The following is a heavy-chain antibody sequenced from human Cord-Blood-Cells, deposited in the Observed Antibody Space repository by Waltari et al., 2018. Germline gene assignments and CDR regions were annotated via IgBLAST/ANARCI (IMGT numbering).Heavy chain of an antibody. J-gene: IGHJ1*01. CDR1: GATFTSYD. CDR3: AIGSYLASLAEYFQH. V-gene: IGHV1-8*02. D-gene: IGHD1-26*01. CDR2: MNPNSGNT. Sequence: QVQLVQSGAEVKKPGASVKVSCKASGATFTSYDINWVRQATGQGLEWMGWMNPNSGNTGDAQHVHGRFTMTRNTSISTAYMELSSLRSEDTAVYYCAIGSYLASLAEYFQHWGQGTLVTVSS.